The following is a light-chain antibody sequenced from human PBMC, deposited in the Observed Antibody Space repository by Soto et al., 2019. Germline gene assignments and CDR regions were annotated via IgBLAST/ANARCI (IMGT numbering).Light chain of an antibody. CDR2: DAS. J-gene: IGKJ4*01. Sequence: EIVLKQSPATLSFSPGERATLTCRAIQSVSSYLFWDQQKPGQAPRLLIYDASNRAPGIPARVSGRGSGTDFTLTISSLEPEDFAVYYCQQRSESPQHTFGGGTMLEIK. CDR3: QQRSESPQHT. CDR1: QSVSSY. V-gene: IGKV3-11*01.